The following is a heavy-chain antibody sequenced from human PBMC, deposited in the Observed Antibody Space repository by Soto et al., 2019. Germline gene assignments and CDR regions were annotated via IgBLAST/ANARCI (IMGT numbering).Heavy chain of an antibody. CDR3: ASYLHCTNGVCYSENY. J-gene: IGHJ4*02. CDR2: INHSGST. D-gene: IGHD2-8*01. V-gene: IGHV4-34*01. CDR1: GVSFSGYY. Sequence: PSETLSLTCAVYGVSFSGYYWSWLRQPPGKGLEWIGEINHSGSTNYNPSLKSRVTISVDTSKNQFSLKLSSVTAADTAVYYCASYLHCTNGVCYSENYWGQGTLVTVSS.